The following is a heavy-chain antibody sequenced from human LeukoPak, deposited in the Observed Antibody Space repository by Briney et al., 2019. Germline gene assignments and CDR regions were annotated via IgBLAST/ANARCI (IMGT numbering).Heavy chain of an antibody. CDR3: ARGRSYGSGRYWFDP. CDR1: GGSFSGYY. CDR2: INQSGST. Sequence: SETLSLTCAVYGGSFSGYYWSWIRQPPGKGLEWIGEINQSGSTNYNPSLKSRVTVSVDTSKNQFSLKLTSVTAADTAVYYRARGRSYGSGRYWFDPWGQGTLVTVS. D-gene: IGHD3-10*01. J-gene: IGHJ5*02. V-gene: IGHV4-34*01.